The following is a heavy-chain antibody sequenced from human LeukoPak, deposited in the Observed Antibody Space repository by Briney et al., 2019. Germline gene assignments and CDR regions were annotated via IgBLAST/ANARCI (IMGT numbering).Heavy chain of an antibody. Sequence: SETLSLTCTVSGGSISSYYWSWIRQPPGKGLEWIGCIYYSGSTNYNPSLKSRVTISVDTSKNQFSLKLSSVTAADTAVYYCARGGETYYYDSSGAIDYWGQGTLVTVSS. CDR3: ARGGETYYYDSSGAIDY. V-gene: IGHV4-59*01. D-gene: IGHD3-22*01. CDR2: IYYSGST. J-gene: IGHJ4*02. CDR1: GGSISSYY.